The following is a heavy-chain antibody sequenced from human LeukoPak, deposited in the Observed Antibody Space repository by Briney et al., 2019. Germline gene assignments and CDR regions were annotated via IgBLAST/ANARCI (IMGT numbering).Heavy chain of an antibody. CDR1: GFTFENYA. V-gene: IGHV3-9*01. J-gene: IGHJ4*02. Sequence: QSGRSLRLSCVASGFTFENYAMFWVRQRPGKGLEWVARISWRSNNIDYADSVQGRFTVSRENARNSLYLQMNSLRAEDTALYYCAKDGRDGYNYKYFDSWGQGTLVTVSS. CDR3: AKDGRDGYNYKYFDS. D-gene: IGHD5-24*01. CDR2: ISWRSNNI.